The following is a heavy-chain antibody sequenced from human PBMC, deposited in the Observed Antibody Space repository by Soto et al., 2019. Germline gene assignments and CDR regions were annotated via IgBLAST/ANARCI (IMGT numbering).Heavy chain of an antibody. Sequence: GESLKISCQGSGYSFTNFWIGWVRQMPGKGLEWMGIIYPADSDTRYSPSFRGQVTISADKSISTAYLHWSSLKASDTAIYYCARRLENYGVDVWGQGTTVTVSS. CDR2: IYPADSDT. D-gene: IGHD4-17*01. CDR3: ARRLENYGVDV. V-gene: IGHV5-51*01. CDR1: GYSFTNFW. J-gene: IGHJ6*02.